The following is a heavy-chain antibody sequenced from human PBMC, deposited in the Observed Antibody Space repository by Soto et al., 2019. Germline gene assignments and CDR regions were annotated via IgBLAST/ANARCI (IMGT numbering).Heavy chain of an antibody. D-gene: IGHD6-13*01. CDR3: AREIFEVYSSSWYKTLVDY. CDR2: IWYDGSNK. J-gene: IGHJ4*02. CDR1: GFTFSSYG. V-gene: IGHV3-33*01. Sequence: GGSLRLSCAASGFTFSSYGMHWVRQAPGKGLEWVAVIWYDGSNKYYADSVKGRFTISRDNSKNTLYLQMNSLRAEDTAVYYCAREIFEVYSSSWYKTLVDYWGQGTLVTVSS.